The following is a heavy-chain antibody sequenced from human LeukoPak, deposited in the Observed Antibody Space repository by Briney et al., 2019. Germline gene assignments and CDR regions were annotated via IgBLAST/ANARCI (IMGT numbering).Heavy chain of an antibody. Sequence: GGSLRLSCAASGFTFSAYWMHWVRQVPGKGLEWVSRINNDGSSTTYADSVKGRFTISRDNAKNTLFLQMNSLRAEDTAVYYCVRDLELVYYDTSAYEYWGQGNLVTVSS. J-gene: IGHJ4*02. CDR1: GFTFSAYW. CDR3: VRDLELVYYDTSAYEY. V-gene: IGHV3-74*01. D-gene: IGHD3-22*01. CDR2: INNDGSST.